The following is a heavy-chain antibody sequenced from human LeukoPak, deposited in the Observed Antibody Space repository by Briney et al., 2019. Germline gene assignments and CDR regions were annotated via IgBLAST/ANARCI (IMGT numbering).Heavy chain of an antibody. CDR3: ARRSPYSTGWSSYFDY. V-gene: IGHV4-59*12. Sequence: SETLSLTCTVSGGSISSYYWSWIRQPPGKGLEWIAYIYYSGSTNYNPSLKSRVTISVDKSRNHFSLKLTSVTAADSAVYYCARRSPYSTGWSSYFDYWGQGALVTVSS. D-gene: IGHD6-19*01. CDR1: GGSISSYY. CDR2: IYYSGST. J-gene: IGHJ4*02.